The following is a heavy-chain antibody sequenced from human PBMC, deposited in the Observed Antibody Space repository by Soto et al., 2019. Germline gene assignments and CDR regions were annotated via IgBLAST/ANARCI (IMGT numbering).Heavy chain of an antibody. CDR2: INHSGST. V-gene: IGHV4-34*01. D-gene: IGHD5-18*01. CDR1: GGSFSGYY. J-gene: IGHJ6*02. Sequence: SETLSLTCAVYGGSFSGYYWSWIRQPPGKGLEWIGEINHSGSTNYNPSLKSRVTISVDTSKNQFSLKLSSVTAADTAVYYCARSLGYGYDYYYYGMDVWGQGTTVTVS. CDR3: ARSLGYGYDYYYYGMDV.